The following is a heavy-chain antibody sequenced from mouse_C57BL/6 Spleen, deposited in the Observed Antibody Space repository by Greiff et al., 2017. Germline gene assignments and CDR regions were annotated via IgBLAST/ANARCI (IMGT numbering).Heavy chain of an antibody. Sequence: QVQLQQPGAELVKPGASVKMSCTASGFTFTSYWITWVKQRPGQGLEWIGDIYPGSGSTNYNEKFKSQATLTVDTSCSTAYMQISRLTSEDSAVYYCAREEGVTGTSFAYWGKGTLVTVAA. CDR2: IYPGSGST. D-gene: IGHD4-1*01. CDR3: AREEGVTGTSFAY. CDR1: GFTFTSYW. V-gene: IGHV1-55*01. J-gene: IGHJ3*01.